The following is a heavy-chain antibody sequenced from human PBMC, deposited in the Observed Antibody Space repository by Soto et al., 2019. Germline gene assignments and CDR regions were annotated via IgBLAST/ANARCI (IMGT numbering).Heavy chain of an antibody. CDR2: IYWASSRI. Sequence: HPGGSLRLSCAASGFSSDDYAMHWVRQAPGKGLEWVSGIYWASSRIGYADSVKGRFTTSRDNAKNSLYLQMNSLRVDDTALYYCTKDMTAGGADVWGKGTMVTVSS. CDR3: TKDMTAGGADV. D-gene: IGHD2-21*01. V-gene: IGHV3-9*02. J-gene: IGHJ6*04. CDR1: GFSSDDYA.